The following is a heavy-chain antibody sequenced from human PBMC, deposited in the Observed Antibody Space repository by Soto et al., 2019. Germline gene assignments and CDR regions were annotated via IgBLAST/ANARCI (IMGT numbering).Heavy chain of an antibody. D-gene: IGHD1-26*01. J-gene: IGHJ5*01. CDR3: AKNNRVKLVPLATVYWLNA. CDR2: ISGSGFKK. V-gene: IGHV3-23*01. CDR1: GFIFEDFG. Sequence: PVGSLRLSCAASGFIFEDFGMSWVRQAPGKGLEWISSISGSGFKKYYADSVKGRFTISRDNSKSTVYLELNNLSAEDTAVYHCAKNNRVKLVPLATVYWLNAWGQGSVVTVSS.